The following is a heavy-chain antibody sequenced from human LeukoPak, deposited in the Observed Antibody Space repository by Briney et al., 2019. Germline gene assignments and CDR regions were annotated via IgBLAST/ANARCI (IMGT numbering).Heavy chain of an antibody. CDR2: ISSNSDNA. Sequence: ASVKVSCKATGYTFTSYGISWVRQAPGQGLEWMGWISSNSDNANYAQKLQGRVTMTTDTSTSTAYMELRSLRSDDTALYFCARDWGSIKVIADYWGQGTLVTVSS. CDR1: GYTFTSYG. J-gene: IGHJ4*02. V-gene: IGHV1-18*01. D-gene: IGHD7-27*01. CDR3: ARDWGSIKVIADY.